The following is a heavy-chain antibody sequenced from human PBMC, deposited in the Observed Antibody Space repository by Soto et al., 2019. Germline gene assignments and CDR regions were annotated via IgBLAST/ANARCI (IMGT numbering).Heavy chain of an antibody. J-gene: IGHJ4*02. CDR2: IRSKANSYAT. CDR3: TRLEYSSSPPARY. D-gene: IGHD6-6*01. V-gene: IGHV3-73*01. Sequence: KGLEWVGRIRSKANSYATAYAASVKGRFTISRDDSKNTAYLQMNSLKTEDTAVYYCTRLEYSSSPPARYWGQGILVT.